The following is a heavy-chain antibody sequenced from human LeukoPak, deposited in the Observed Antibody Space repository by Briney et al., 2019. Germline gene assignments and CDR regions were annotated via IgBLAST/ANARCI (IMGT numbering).Heavy chain of an antibody. CDR2: IKSKTDGGTT. Sequence: GGSLRLSCAAPGSTFSNAWMSWVRQAPGKGLEWVGRIKSKTDGGTTDYAAPVKGRFTISRDDSKNTLYLEMYSLKTEDTAMYYCLYFWSGSSLVDYWGQGTLVTVSS. J-gene: IGHJ4*02. CDR3: LYFWSGSSLVDY. D-gene: IGHD3-3*01. CDR1: GSTFSNAW. V-gene: IGHV3-15*01.